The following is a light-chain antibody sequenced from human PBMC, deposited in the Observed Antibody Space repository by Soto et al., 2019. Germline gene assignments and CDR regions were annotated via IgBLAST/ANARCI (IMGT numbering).Light chain of an antibody. J-gene: IGKJ1*01. Sequence: DVQIIQCPYNLCGGVGGRFPMTSRASQTISSWLAWYQQKPGKAPKLLIYAASTLQSGVPSRFSGSGSGTEFTLNISSLQLDDVAPDHCKRYNSYSEALDQGTKVDIK. CDR2: AAS. CDR3: KRYNSYSEA. V-gene: IGKV1-5*01. CDR1: QTISSW.